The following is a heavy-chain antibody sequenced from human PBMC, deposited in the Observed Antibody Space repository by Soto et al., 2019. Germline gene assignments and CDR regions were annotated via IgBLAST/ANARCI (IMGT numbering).Heavy chain of an antibody. J-gene: IGHJ4*02. Sequence: SETLSLTCTVSGGSISSGGYYWSWIRQHPGKGLEWIGYIYYSGSTYYNPSLKSRVTISVDTSKNQFSLKLSSVTAADTAVYYCARGGNGYSYGYWRGTGSYYFDYWGQGTLVTVSS. CDR3: ARGGNGYSYGYWRGTGSYYFDY. CDR1: GGSISSGGYY. CDR2: IYYSGST. V-gene: IGHV4-31*03. D-gene: IGHD5-18*01.